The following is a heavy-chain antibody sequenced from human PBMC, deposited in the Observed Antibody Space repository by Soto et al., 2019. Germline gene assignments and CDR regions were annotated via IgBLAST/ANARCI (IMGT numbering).Heavy chain of an antibody. Sequence: PSETLSLTCAVSGGSISSGGYYWSWIRQHPGKGLEWIGYIYYSGSTYYNPSLKSRVTISVDTSKNQFSLKLSSVTAADTAVYYCARDGGNFFAYWGRGTLVPVSS. CDR3: ARDGGNFFAY. CDR1: GGSISSGGYY. V-gene: IGHV4-31*11. CDR2: IYYSGST. D-gene: IGHD2-15*01. J-gene: IGHJ4*02.